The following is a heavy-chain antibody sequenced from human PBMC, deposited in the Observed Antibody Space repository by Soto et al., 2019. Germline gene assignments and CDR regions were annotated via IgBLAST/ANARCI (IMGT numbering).Heavy chain of an antibody. D-gene: IGHD5-12*01. CDR3: ARQRGYSGYDRYWYFDL. J-gene: IGHJ2*01. CDR2: IYYSGST. Sequence: QLQLQESGPGLVKPSETLSLTCTVSGGSISSSSYYWGWIRQPPGKGLEWIGSIYYSGSTYYNPSLKSRVTISVDTSKNQFSLKLSSVTAADTAVYYCARQRGYSGYDRYWYFDLWGRGTLVTVSS. CDR1: GGSISSSSYY. V-gene: IGHV4-39*01.